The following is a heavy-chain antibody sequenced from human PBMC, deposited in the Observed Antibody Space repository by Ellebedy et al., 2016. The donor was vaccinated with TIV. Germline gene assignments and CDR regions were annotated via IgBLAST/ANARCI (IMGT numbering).Heavy chain of an antibody. V-gene: IGHV4-34*01. CDR3: ARGYGSGTYPSGH. J-gene: IGHJ4*02. CDR2: IYHSGNT. D-gene: IGHD3-10*01. CDR1: GESMITGYY. Sequence: SETLSLTCTVSGESMITGYYWRWIRQFPGKGLEWIGEIYHSGNTNYNPALKSRVTLSVDPSKSQFSLKLNSVTAADTAVYYCARGYGSGTYPSGHWGQGALVTVSS.